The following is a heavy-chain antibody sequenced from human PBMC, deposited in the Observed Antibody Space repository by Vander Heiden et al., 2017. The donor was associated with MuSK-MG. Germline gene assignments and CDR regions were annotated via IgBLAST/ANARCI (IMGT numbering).Heavy chain of an antibody. CDR3: AKDPHDFWSGSGVDY. CDR1: GFTFSSYG. Sequence: QVQLVESGGGVVQPGRSLRLSCAASGFTFSSYGMHWVRQAPGKGLEWVAVISYDGSNKYYADSVKGRFTISRDNSKNTLYLQMNSLRAEDTAVYYCAKDPHDFWSGSGVDYWGQGTLVTVSS. D-gene: IGHD3-3*01. CDR2: ISYDGSNK. V-gene: IGHV3-30*18. J-gene: IGHJ4*02.